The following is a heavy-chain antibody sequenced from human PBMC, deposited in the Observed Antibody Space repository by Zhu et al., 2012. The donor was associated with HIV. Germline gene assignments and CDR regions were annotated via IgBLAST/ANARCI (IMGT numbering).Heavy chain of an antibody. Sequence: QVQLQESGPGLVKPSETLSLTCTVSGGSVSSHYWSWIRQPPGKGLEWIGYIYYSGSTNYNPSLKSRVTISVDTSKNQFSLKLSSVTAADTAVYYCARGNRSAPVGSWFDPVGPGNPGPPSPQ. J-gene: IGHJ5*02. CDR2: IYYSGST. V-gene: IGHV4-59*02. D-gene: IGHD3-10*01. CDR1: GGSVSSHY. CDR3: ARGNRSAPVGSWFDP.